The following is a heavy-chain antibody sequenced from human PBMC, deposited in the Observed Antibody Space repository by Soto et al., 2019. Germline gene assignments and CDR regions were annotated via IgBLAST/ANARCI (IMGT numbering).Heavy chain of an antibody. J-gene: IGHJ4*02. CDR1: GFSFDEYS. D-gene: IGHD1-1*01. CDR2: INRDGDNT. Sequence: PGGSLRLSCAASGFSFDEYSMHWVRQAPGTGLEWVSLINRDGDNTYYADSVKGRFTISRDNSKNSLYLHMSSLRIEDTAFYYCVKVFTQSSWNDVLDSWGQGTLVTVSS. V-gene: IGHV3-43*01. CDR3: VKVFTQSSWNDVLDS.